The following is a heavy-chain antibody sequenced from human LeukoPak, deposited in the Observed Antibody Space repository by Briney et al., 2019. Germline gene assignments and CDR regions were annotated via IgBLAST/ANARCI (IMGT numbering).Heavy chain of an antibody. V-gene: IGHV3-30-3*01. CDR2: ISYDGSNK. CDR1: GFTFSSYA. CDR3: ASGDASTWYPYFDY. Sequence: GGSLKPSCAASGFTFSSYAMHWARQAPGKGLEGVPVISYDGSNKYYADSVKGRFTLSRDNSKNTLYLQMNSLRAEDTAVYYCASGDASTWYPYFDYWGQGILVTVSS. D-gene: IGHD6-13*01. J-gene: IGHJ4*02.